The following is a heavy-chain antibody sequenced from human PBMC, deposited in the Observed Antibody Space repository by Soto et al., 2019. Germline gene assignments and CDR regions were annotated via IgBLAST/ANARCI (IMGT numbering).Heavy chain of an antibody. CDR3: ARTSYDFRSGYTLFYYYMGV. D-gene: IGHD3-3*01. Sequence: PSETLSARWTVAGGSSGDYDWSWIRQPRGKGLEWSGYIYYSGSTNYNPSLKSRVTISVDTSKNQFSLKLSSVTAADTAVYYCARTSYDFRSGYTLFYYYMGVWGKRHTVTFSS. V-gene: IGHV4-59*08. J-gene: IGHJ6*03. CDR1: GGSSGDYD. CDR2: IYYSGST.